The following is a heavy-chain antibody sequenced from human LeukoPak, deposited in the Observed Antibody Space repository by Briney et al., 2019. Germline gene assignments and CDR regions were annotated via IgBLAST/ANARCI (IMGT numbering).Heavy chain of an antibody. V-gene: IGHV3-30*19. Sequence: PGGSLRLSCAASGFTFSSYGMHWVRQAPGKGLEWVAVISYDGSNKYYADSVKGRFTTSRDNSKNTLYLQMNSLRAEDTAVYYCARDRVVVSSEGFDYWGQGTLVTVSS. J-gene: IGHJ4*02. CDR1: GFTFSSYG. D-gene: IGHD2-21*01. CDR2: ISYDGSNK. CDR3: ARDRVVVSSEGFDY.